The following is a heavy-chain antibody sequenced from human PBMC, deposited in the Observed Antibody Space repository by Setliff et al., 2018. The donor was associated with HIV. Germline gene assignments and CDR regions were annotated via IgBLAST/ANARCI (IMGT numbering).Heavy chain of an antibody. CDR1: GASMSSGDYY. V-gene: IGHV4-30-4*08. CDR3: AREVNIPVRGITDDAFDI. CDR2: IDYSGNS. Sequence: SETLSLTCTVSGASMSSGDYYWSWIRQPPGKGLEWIGYIDYSGNSYYNPSLKSRVTLSVDTSKNQFSLKVNSVTAADTAVYYCAREVNIPVRGITDDAFDIWGQGTMVTVSS. D-gene: IGHD3-10*01. J-gene: IGHJ3*02.